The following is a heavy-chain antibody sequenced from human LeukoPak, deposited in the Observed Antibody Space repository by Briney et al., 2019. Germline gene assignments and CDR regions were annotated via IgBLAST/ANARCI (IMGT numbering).Heavy chain of an antibody. J-gene: IGHJ4*02. Sequence: SQTLSLTCTVSGGSISSGGYYWSWIRQPPGKGLEWIGYIYHSGSTYYNPSLKSRVTISVDRSKNQFSLKLSSVTAADTAVYYCARDRPYSGRFDYWGQGTLVTVSS. V-gene: IGHV4-30-2*01. CDR2: IYHSGST. CDR1: GGSISSGGYY. CDR3: ARDRPYSGRFDY. D-gene: IGHD1-26*01.